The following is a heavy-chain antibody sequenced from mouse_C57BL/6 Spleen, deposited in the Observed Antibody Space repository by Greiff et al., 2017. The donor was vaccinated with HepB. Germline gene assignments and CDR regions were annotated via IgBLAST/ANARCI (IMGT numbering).Heavy chain of an antibody. CDR3: ARRDYGSSYAMDY. Sequence: EVQLQQSGAELVKPGASVKLSCTASGFNIKDYYMHWVKQRTEQGLEWIGRIDPEDGETKYAPKFPGKATITADTSSNTAYLQLSSLTSEDTAVYYSARRDYGSSYAMDYWGKGTSVTVSS. D-gene: IGHD1-1*01. J-gene: IGHJ4*01. CDR2: IDPEDGET. V-gene: IGHV14-2*01. CDR1: GFNIKDYY.